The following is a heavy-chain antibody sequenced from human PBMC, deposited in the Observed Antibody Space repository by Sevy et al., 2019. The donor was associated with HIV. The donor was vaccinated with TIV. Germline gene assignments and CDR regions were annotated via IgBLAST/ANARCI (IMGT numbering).Heavy chain of an antibody. CDR1: GFAFTNYYA. CDR3: ARPRANYVDHYFFYAMDV. D-gene: IGHD4-17*01. V-gene: IGHV3-30-3*01. J-gene: IGHJ6*02. Sequence: GGSLRLSCAASGFAFTNYYAMHWVRQAPGKGLEWVSLISYDGSDKYYADSVKGRSTISRDNFKNTLNLQMNSLTTEDTAVYYCARPRANYVDHYFFYAMDVWGQGTTVTVSS. CDR2: ISYDGSDK.